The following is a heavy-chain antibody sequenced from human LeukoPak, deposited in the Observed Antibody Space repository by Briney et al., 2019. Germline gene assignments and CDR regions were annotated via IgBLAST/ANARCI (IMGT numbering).Heavy chain of an antibody. D-gene: IGHD5-12*01. Sequence: TSSETLSLTCTVSSGSISSYYWSWIRQPAGKGLEWIGRVYTSGSTNYNPSLKSRVTISVDTSKNQFSLKLSSVTAADTAVYYCASGAGQRIVAFDYWGQGTLVTVSS. J-gene: IGHJ4*02. CDR1: SGSISSYY. V-gene: IGHV4-4*07. CDR3: ASGAGQRIVAFDY. CDR2: VYTSGST.